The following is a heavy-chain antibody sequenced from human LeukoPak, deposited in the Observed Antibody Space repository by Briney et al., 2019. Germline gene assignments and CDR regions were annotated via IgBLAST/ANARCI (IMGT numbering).Heavy chain of an antibody. CDR3: AKEMKPWMHFDY. D-gene: IGHD5-12*01. CDR2: ISHDGSNT. J-gene: IGHJ4*02. CDR1: RFTFSRSA. Sequence: GRSLRLSCAPSRFTFSRSAVHWVRQAPGKGLEWVAVISHDGSNTDYTDSVKGRFTISRDNSKNTLYLQMNSLRAEDTAVYYCAKEMKPWMHFDYWGQGTLVTVSS. V-gene: IGHV3-30*18.